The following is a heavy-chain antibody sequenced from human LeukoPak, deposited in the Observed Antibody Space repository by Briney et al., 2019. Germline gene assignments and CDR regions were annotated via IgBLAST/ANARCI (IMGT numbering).Heavy chain of an antibody. J-gene: IGHJ3*02. Sequence: SETLSLTCTVSGGSVSSGSYYWSWIRQPPGKGLEWIGYIYYSGSTNYNPSFKSRVTISVDTSKNQFSLKLSSVTAADTAVYYCAATLGPNYDILTGFDAFDIWGQGTMVTVSS. D-gene: IGHD3-9*01. CDR1: GGSVSSGSYY. CDR3: AATLGPNYDILTGFDAFDI. V-gene: IGHV4-61*01. CDR2: IYYSGST.